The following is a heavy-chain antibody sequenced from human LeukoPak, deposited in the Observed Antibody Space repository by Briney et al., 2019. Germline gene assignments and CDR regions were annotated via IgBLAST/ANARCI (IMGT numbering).Heavy chain of an antibody. CDR3: ARGPIYGSGSLRRYYYYYGMDV. Sequence: SETLSLTCAVYGGSFSGYYWSWIRQPPGKGLEWIGEINHSGSTNYNPSLKSRVTISVDTSKNQFSLKLSSVTAADTAVYYCARGPIYGSGSLRRYYYYYGMDVWGQGTTVTVSS. CDR1: GGSFSGYY. CDR2: INHSGST. D-gene: IGHD3-10*01. V-gene: IGHV4-34*01. J-gene: IGHJ6*02.